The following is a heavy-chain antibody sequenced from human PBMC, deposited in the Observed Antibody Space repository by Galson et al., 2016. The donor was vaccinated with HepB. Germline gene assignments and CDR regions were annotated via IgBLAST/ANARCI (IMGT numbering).Heavy chain of an antibody. D-gene: IGHD3-10*01. V-gene: IGHV4-31*03. J-gene: IGHJ5*02. CDR3: ARGVSMVRGWLDP. CDR2: VYYSGST. CDR1: GAFISSGGYY. Sequence: TLSLTCNVSGAFISSGGYYWNWIRLHPGKGLEWIGCVYYSGSTYYNPSLESRATISVDTSENQFSLKLTSVIAADTAVYYCARGVSMVRGWLDPWGQGTRVTVSS.